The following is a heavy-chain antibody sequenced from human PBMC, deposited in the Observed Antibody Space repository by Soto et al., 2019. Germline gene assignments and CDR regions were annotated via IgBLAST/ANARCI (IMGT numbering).Heavy chain of an antibody. J-gene: IGHJ2*01. V-gene: IGHV6-1*01. CDR1: GGSVDGESAA. CDR2: TYYRSRWYN. CDR3: AIVFPYYVNHRDLHSFPRQRSPDL. Sequence: TGARSGGSVDGESAAWMWISHSPSRGLEWLGRTYYRSRWYNDYAVSVKSRITVTPDTSKNQFSLHLNSVTPEDTAVYYCAIVFPYYVNHRDLHSFPRQRSPDL. D-gene: IGHD3-16*01.